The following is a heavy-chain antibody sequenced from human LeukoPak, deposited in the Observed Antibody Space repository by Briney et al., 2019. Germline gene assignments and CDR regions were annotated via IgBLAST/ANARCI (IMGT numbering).Heavy chain of an antibody. V-gene: IGHV1-18*01. CDR1: GYTFTSYG. CDR3: ARDYGSGSYYIPYYYYGMDV. D-gene: IGHD3-10*01. J-gene: IGHJ6*02. Sequence: ASVKVSCKASGYTFTSYGISWVRQAPGQGLEWMGWISAYNGNTDYAQKLQGRVTMTTDTSTSTAYMELRSLRSDDTAVYYCARDYGSGSYYIPYYYYGMDVWGQGTTVTVSS. CDR2: ISAYNGNT.